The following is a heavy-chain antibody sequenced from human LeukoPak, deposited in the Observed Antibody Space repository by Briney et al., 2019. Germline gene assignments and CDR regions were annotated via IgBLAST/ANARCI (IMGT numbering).Heavy chain of an antibody. V-gene: IGHV1-69*05. Sequence: SVKVSCKASGGTFSSYAISGVRQAPGQGLEWMGRIIPIFGTANYAQKFQGRVTITTDESTSTAYMELSSLRSEDTAVYYCAKGRVVRGVHSYYYYMDVWGKGTTVTVSS. CDR3: AKGRVVRGVHSYYYYMDV. CDR2: IIPIFGTA. CDR1: GGTFSSYA. D-gene: IGHD3-10*01. J-gene: IGHJ6*03.